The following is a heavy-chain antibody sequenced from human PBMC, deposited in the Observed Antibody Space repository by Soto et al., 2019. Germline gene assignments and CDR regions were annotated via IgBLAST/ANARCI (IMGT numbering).Heavy chain of an antibody. D-gene: IGHD3-16*01. Sequence: GGSLRLSCAASGFTFDDYAMHWVRQAPGKGLEWVSLISWDGGSTYYADSVKGRFTISRDNSKNSLYLQMNSLRAEDTALYYCAKAKVSRDYVWGSLFGYWGQGTLVTVSS. CDR3: AKAKVSRDYVWGSLFGY. V-gene: IGHV3-43D*04. CDR1: GFTFDDYA. CDR2: ISWDGGST. J-gene: IGHJ4*02.